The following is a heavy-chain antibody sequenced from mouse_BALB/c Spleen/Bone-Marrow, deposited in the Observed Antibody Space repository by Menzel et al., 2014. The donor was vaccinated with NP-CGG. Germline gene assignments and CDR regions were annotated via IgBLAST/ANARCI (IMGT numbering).Heavy chain of an antibody. CDR1: EYEFPSHD. CDR3: ARHGFYYAMDY. Sequence: EAHLVESGGGLVQPGESLKLSCESNEYEFPSHDMSWVRKTPEKRLELVAAINSDGGITNYPDTMERRFTISRDNTKKTLYLQMSSLRSEDTALYYCARHGFYYAMDYWGQGTSVTVSS. J-gene: IGHJ4*01. V-gene: IGHV5-2*01. CDR2: INSDGGIT.